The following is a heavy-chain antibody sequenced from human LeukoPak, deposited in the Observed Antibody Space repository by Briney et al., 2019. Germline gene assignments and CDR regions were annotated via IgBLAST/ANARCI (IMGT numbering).Heavy chain of an antibody. J-gene: IGHJ4*02. V-gene: IGHV3-64*01. Sequence: GGSLRLSCAASGFTFSSYAMHWVRQAPGKGLEYVSAISSNGGSTYYANSVKGRFTISRDNSKNTLYLQMGSLRAEDTAVYYCARLHYDVLTGPFDYWGQGTLVTVSS. D-gene: IGHD3-9*01. CDR2: ISSNGGST. CDR1: GFTFSSYA. CDR3: ARLHYDVLTGPFDY.